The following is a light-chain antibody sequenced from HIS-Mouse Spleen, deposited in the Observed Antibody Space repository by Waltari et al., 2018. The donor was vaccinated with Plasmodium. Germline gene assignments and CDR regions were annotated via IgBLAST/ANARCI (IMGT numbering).Light chain of an antibody. V-gene: IGKV3-11*01. Sequence: EIVLPQSPATLSLSTGARVNLSCRASHSVSSYLAWDQQKAGQAPRILIYDASNRATGIPARFSGSGSGTDFTLTISSLEPEDFAVYYCQQRSNWPPTFGQGTRLESK. J-gene: IGKJ5*01. CDR3: QQRSNWPPT. CDR2: DAS. CDR1: HSVSSY.